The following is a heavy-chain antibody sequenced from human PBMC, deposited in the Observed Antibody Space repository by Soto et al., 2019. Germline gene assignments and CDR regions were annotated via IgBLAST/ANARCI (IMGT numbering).Heavy chain of an antibody. D-gene: IGHD2-8*01. CDR2: ISSSSSYI. Sequence: EVQLVESGGGLVKPGGSLRLSCAASGFTFSSYSMNWVRQAPGKGLEWVSSISSSSSYIYYADSVKGRFTISRDNAKNSLYLQMNSRRAEDTAVYYCASSIVLMVYVTDAFDIWGQGTMVTVSS. CDR1: GFTFSSYS. J-gene: IGHJ3*02. CDR3: ASSIVLMVYVTDAFDI. V-gene: IGHV3-21*01.